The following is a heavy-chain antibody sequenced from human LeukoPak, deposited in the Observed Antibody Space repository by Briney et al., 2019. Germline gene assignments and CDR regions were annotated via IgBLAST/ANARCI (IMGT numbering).Heavy chain of an antibody. Sequence: GGSLRLSCVDLGGRRIIKKKSWVRQAPGKGLEWVAVISYDGSSKYYADSVKGRFTISRDNSKNTLYLQMNSLRGEDTAVYYCAKVGEQQLADYWGQGTLVTVSS. D-gene: IGHD6-13*01. V-gene: IGHV3-30*18. CDR1: GRRIIKK. J-gene: IGHJ4*02. CDR3: AKVGEQQLADY. CDR2: ISYDGSSK.